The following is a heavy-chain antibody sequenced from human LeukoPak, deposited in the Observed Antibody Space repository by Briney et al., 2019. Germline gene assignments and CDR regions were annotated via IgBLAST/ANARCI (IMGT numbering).Heavy chain of an antibody. J-gene: IGHJ6*02. D-gene: IGHD6-19*01. CDR2: IWYDGSNK. CDR3: AGEKVRRGSGWYSYYYGMDV. V-gene: IGHV3-33*01. CDR1: GFTFSSYG. Sequence: GGSLRLSCAASGFTFSSYGMHWVRQAPGKGLEWVAVIWYDGSNKYYADSVKGRFTISRDNSKNTLYLQMNSLRAEDTAVYYCAGEKVRRGSGWYSYYYGMDVWGQGTTVTVSS.